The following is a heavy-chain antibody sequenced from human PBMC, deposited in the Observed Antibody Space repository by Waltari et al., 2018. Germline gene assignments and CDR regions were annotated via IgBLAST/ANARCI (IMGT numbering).Heavy chain of an antibody. Sequence: QVQLQQWGAGLLKPSETLSLTCAVYGGSFSGYYWSWIRQPPGKGLEWIGENNHRGSTNHNPPLQRRGTISREPSKNQVSLKLSSGTAGETAVYYCARVKRGGGSKYYFDYWGQGTLVTVSS. CDR1: GGSFSGYY. D-gene: IGHD3-16*01. V-gene: IGHV4-34*01. J-gene: IGHJ4*02. CDR3: ARVKRGGGSKYYFDY. CDR2: NNHRGST.